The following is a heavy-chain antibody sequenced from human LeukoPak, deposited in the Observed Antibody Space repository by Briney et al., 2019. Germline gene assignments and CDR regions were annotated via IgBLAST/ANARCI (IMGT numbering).Heavy chain of an antibody. J-gene: IGHJ4*02. V-gene: IGHV3-23*01. CDR2: ITGSGGST. D-gene: IGHD5-12*01. CDR1: GSIFSSYA. CDR3: ARDIGSVRLDY. Sequence: AGSLRLSCAASGSIFSSYAMSWVRQVQGKGLEWVSAITGSGGSTYYADSVKSRFTISRDNSKNTLNLQMNSLRAEDTAVYYCARDIGSVRLDYWGQGTLVSVSS.